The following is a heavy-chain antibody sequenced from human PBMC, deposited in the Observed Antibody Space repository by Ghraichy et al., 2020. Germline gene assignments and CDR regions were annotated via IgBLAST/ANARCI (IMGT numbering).Heavy chain of an antibody. V-gene: IGHV4-4*07. Sequence: SETLSLTCFVSGGSIDNYYWTWIRQPAGKELQWIGRIYSSGGTVYNPSLKSRVTMSVDTSKNQFSLNLRSVTAADTAVYFCAREGAQLVRFDHYGMDVWGQGTTVTVAS. CDR1: GGSIDNYY. J-gene: IGHJ6*02. CDR3: AREGAQLVRFDHYGMDV. D-gene: IGHD6-6*01. CDR2: IYSSGGT.